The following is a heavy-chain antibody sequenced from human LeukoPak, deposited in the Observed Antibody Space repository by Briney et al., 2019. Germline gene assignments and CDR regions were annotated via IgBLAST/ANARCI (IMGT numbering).Heavy chain of an antibody. Sequence: GGSLRLSCAASGFTFSSYWMHWVRQAPGKGPVWVARTNRDGSSTAYADSVKGRFTISRDNAKNTLYLLMNSLRAEDTAVYYCARDSVEWYIFDYWGQGTLVTVSS. J-gene: IGHJ4*02. V-gene: IGHV3-74*01. D-gene: IGHD3-3*01. CDR2: TNRDGSST. CDR1: GFTFSSYW. CDR3: ARDSVEWYIFDY.